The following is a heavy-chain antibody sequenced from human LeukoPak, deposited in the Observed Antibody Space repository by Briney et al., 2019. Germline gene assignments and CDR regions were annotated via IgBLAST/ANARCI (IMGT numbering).Heavy chain of an antibody. J-gene: IGHJ4*02. Sequence: SQTLSLTCAVSGGSISSGGYSWSWIRQPPGKGLEWIGYIYHSGSTYYNPSLKSRVTISVDRSKNQFSLKISSVPAADTAVYYCARVGGYSSQQLKPLFDYWGQGTLVPVPS. V-gene: IGHV4-30-2*01. CDR1: GGSISSGGYS. CDR2: IYHSGST. CDR3: ARVGGYSSQQLKPLFDY. D-gene: IGHD6-13*01.